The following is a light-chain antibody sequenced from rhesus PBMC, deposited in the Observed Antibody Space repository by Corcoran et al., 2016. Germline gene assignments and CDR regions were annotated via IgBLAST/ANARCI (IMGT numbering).Light chain of an antibody. V-gene: IGLV10-114*01. J-gene: IGLJ6*01. CDR3: SAWDSSLSADV. Sequence: QAGLTQPPSVSKGLRQTATLTCTGNSNNVGNQGAAWLQQHQGHPPKLLSYRNKNRPSGISERFSASRSGNTASLTITGLQPEDAADYYCSAWDSSLSADVCGSGTKLTVL. CDR1: SNNVGNQG. CDR2: RNK.